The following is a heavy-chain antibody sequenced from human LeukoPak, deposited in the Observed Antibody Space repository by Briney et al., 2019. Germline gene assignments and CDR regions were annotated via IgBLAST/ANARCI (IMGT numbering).Heavy chain of an antibody. J-gene: IGHJ6*04. D-gene: IGHD3-3*02. Sequence: SGRSLRLSCVSSGFTIGTAWMSWVRQAPGKGLEWLGHIKSEGEGATTDYAAPAKGRFAISRDDSKNMIYLQMSSLKIDDTAIYYCIAHFPYFYGFDVWGKGTTVTVSS. V-gene: IGHV3-15*01. CDR1: GFTIGTAW. CDR2: IKSEGEGATT. CDR3: IAHFPYFYGFDV.